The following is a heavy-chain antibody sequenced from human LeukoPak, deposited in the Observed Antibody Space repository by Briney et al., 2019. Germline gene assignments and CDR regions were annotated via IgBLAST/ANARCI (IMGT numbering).Heavy chain of an antibody. Sequence: PGGSLRLSCAASGFTVTNYAMYWGRHAPGKGLEWVSAISGRDDSTYYADSVKGRFTISRDTSKNTLFLQMNSLSAEDTAVYYCAKWGDYDILTGYYDPDYWGQGTLVTVSS. CDR2: ISGRDDST. D-gene: IGHD3-9*01. CDR3: AKWGDYDILTGYYDPDY. J-gene: IGHJ4*02. V-gene: IGHV3-23*01. CDR1: GFTVTNYA.